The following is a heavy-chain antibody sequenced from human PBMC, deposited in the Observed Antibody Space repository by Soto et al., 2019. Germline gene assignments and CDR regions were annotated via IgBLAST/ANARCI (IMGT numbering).Heavy chain of an antibody. D-gene: IGHD6-19*01. Sequence: SETLYLTCAVYGGSFSGYYWSWIRQPPGKGLEWIGEINHSGSTNYNPSLKSRVTISVDTSKNQFSLKLSSVTAADTAVYYCARGLEVDSSGWYNWFDPWGQGTLVTVSS. J-gene: IGHJ5*02. CDR3: ARGLEVDSSGWYNWFDP. CDR1: GGSFSGYY. V-gene: IGHV4-34*01. CDR2: INHSGST.